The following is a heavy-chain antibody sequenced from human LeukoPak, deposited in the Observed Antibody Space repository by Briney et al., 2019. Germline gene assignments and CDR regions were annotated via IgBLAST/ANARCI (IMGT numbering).Heavy chain of an antibody. CDR3: ARGRYGDYGDFDL. D-gene: IGHD4-17*01. J-gene: IGHJ2*01. CDR1: GYTFTNYD. V-gene: IGHV1-8*03. Sequence: ASVTVSCKASGYTFTNYDIHWVRQDTGQGLEWMGWMNPNSGNTGYAQRFRGRVTITRNTSIGTAYMDLNSLRSKDTALYYCARGRYGDYGDFDLWGRGTLVTVSS. CDR2: MNPNSGNT.